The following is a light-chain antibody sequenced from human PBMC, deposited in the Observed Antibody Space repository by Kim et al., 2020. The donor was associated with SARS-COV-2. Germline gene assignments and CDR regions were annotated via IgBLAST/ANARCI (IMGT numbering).Light chain of an antibody. CDR1: RGIGSW. Sequence: ATVGDRVTSSGRASRGIGSWLAWYQQKPGKAPKLLIYAASSLQTGVPSRFSGSGSGTDFSLTISSLQPEDFATYYCQQANSFPLTFGGGTKVDIK. CDR2: AAS. J-gene: IGKJ4*01. CDR3: QQANSFPLT. V-gene: IGKV1-12*01.